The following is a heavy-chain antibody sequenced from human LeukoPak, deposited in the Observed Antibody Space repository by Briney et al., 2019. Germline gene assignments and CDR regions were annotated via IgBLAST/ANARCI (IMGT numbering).Heavy chain of an antibody. J-gene: IGHJ6*02. CDR2: IYHSGST. CDR1: GGSISSGGYS. Sequence: SETLSLTCAVSGGSISSGGYSWSWIRQPPGKGLEWIGYIYHSGSTYYNPSLKSRVTISVDRSKNQFSLKLSSVTAADTAVYYCATAFSSWPYYYYYYGMDVWGQETTVTVSS. CDR3: ATAFSSWPYYYYYYGMDV. V-gene: IGHV4-30-2*01. D-gene: IGHD6-13*01.